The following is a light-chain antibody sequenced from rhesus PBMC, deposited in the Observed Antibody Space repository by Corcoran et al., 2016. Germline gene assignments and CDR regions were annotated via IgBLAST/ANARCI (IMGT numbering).Light chain of an antibody. Sequence: DIQMTQSPSSLSASVGDRVTITCRASQAITNVLAWYQQEPGETPKLLIYESSSLQSGIPSRFSGSGSGSDFTRTISSLQSEDFATYYCQHYYTTPWTFGQGTKVEIK. V-gene: IGKV1-33*02. CDR2: ESS. CDR1: QAITNV. J-gene: IGKJ1*01. CDR3: QHYYTTPWT.